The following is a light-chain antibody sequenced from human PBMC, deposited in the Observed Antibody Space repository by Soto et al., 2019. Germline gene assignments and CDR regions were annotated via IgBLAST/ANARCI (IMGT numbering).Light chain of an antibody. CDR2: DAS. CDR1: QSVSSY. J-gene: IGKJ2*01. V-gene: IGKV3-11*01. CDR3: QQRSNWLYT. Sequence: EIVLTQSPATLSLSPGERATLSCRASQSVSSYLAWYQQKPGQAPRLLIYDASNRATGIPARFSGSGSGTDFTLTISSLEHEDLAVYYCQQRSNWLYTFGQGTKLEIK.